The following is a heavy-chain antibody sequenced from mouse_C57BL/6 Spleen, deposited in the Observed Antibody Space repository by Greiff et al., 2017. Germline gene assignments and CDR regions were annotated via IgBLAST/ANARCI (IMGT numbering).Heavy chain of an antibody. CDR1: GFTFSSYA. D-gene: IGHD1-1*01. CDR3: AREETVVAFDY. CDR2: ISDGGSYT. Sequence: EVQGVESGGGLVKPGGSLKLSCAASGFTFSSYAMSWVRQTPEKRLEWVATISDGGSYTYYPDNVKGRFTISRDTAKNNLYLQMSHLKAEDTAMYYCAREETVVAFDYWGQGTTLTVSS. J-gene: IGHJ2*01. V-gene: IGHV5-4*01.